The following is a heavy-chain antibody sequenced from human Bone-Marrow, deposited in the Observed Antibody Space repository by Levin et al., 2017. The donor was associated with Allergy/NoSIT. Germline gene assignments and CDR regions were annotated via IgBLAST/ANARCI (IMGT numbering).Heavy chain of an antibody. CDR2: ISTSGSTI. Sequence: GGSLRLSFAASGFTFSDYYMSWIRQAPGKGLEWVSHISTSGSTIYHADSVKGRFTISRDNAKNSVYLQMNSLRAEDTAVYYCARESCSGGSCYGGFDYWGQGTLVTVSS. CDR1: GFTFSDYY. V-gene: IGHV3-11*01. J-gene: IGHJ4*02. CDR3: ARESCSGGSCYGGFDY. D-gene: IGHD2-15*01.